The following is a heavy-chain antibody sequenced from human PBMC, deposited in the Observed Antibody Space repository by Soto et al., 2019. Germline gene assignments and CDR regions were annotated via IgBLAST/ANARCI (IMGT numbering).Heavy chain of an antibody. Sequence: SETLSLTCTVSGGSISSGGYYWSWIRQHPGKGLEWIGYIYYSGSTYYNPSLKSRVTISVDTSKNQFSLKLSSVTAADTAVYYCARASYDSSGYALDYWGQGTLVTVSS. D-gene: IGHD3-22*01. J-gene: IGHJ4*02. CDR3: ARASYDSSGYALDY. V-gene: IGHV4-31*03. CDR1: GGSISSGGYY. CDR2: IYYSGST.